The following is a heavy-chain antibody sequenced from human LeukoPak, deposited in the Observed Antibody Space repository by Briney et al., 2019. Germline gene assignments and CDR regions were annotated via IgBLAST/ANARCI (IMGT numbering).Heavy chain of an antibody. D-gene: IGHD3-10*02. CDR3: ARVMFSARDYYYGMDV. Sequence: ASVKASCKASGYTFTSYGISWVRQAPGQGLEWMGWISAYNGNTNYAQKLQGRVTMTTDTSTSTAYMELGSLRSDDTAVYYCARVMFSARDYYYGMDVWGQGTTVTVSS. CDR1: GYTFTSYG. V-gene: IGHV1-18*01. J-gene: IGHJ6*02. CDR2: ISAYNGNT.